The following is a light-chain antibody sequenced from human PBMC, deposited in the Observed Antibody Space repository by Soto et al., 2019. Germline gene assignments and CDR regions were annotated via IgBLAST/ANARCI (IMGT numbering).Light chain of an antibody. J-gene: IGLJ1*01. CDR1: SSDVGGYNY. CDR3: SSYTSSSTL. V-gene: IGLV2-14*01. CDR2: DVS. Sequence: QSVLTQPASLSGSPGQSITLSCTGTSSDVGGYNYVSWYQQHPGKAPKLMIYDVSNRPSGVSNRFSGSKSGNTASLTISGLQAEDEADYYCSSYTSSSTLFGTGTKVTVL.